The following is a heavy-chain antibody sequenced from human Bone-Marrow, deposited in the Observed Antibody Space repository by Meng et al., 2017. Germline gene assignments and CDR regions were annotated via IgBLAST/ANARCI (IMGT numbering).Heavy chain of an antibody. D-gene: IGHD2-15*01. CDR2: IYYTENT. J-gene: IGHJ5*02. CDR3: ARGRASCSSGGCSLGWFDP. Sequence: LREWGQDLVKPAQGLSLTCSVAGGSINSAGYYWSWIRQHPGKGLEWIGYIYYTENTYYNPSLKSPMTISLDKSKNQFSLKLNSVTVADTAVYYCARGRASCSSGGCSLGWFDPWGQGTLVTVSS. CDR1: GGSINSAGYY. V-gene: IGHV4-31*01.